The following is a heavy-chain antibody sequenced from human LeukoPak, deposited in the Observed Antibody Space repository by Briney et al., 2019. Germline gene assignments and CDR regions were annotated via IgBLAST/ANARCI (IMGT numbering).Heavy chain of an antibody. D-gene: IGHD2-21*01. CDR1: GFTFRSYA. Sequence: GGSLRLSCAASGFTFRSYAMPWVRQAPGKGLEWVSNISCSGDSIYYADSVKGRFTISRDNSKNTLYLQMNSLRADDTAVYYCAKGEGLWVFDPWGQGTMVTVSS. V-gene: IGHV3-23*01. J-gene: IGHJ5*02. CDR2: ISCSGDSI. CDR3: AKGEGLWVFDP.